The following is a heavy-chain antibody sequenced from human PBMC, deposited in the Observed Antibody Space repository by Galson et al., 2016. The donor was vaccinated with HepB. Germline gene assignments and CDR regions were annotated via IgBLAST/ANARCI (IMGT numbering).Heavy chain of an antibody. V-gene: IGHV3-23*01. D-gene: IGHD5-18*01. Sequence: SLRLSCAASGFSFSSYGMSWVRQALGKGLEWVSVISGSGAKIYYADSVKGRFTISRDNSKNTVYLQMNSLRVEDTAVYYCAKDPRPSGDNYVGSTWFDPWGQGTLVIVSS. CDR2: ISGSGAKI. CDR3: AKDPRPSGDNYVGSTWFDP. J-gene: IGHJ5*02. CDR1: GFSFSSYG.